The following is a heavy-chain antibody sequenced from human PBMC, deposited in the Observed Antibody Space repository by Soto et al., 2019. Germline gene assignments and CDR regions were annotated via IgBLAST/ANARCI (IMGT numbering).Heavy chain of an antibody. J-gene: IGHJ4*02. V-gene: IGHV1-18*01. CDR2: ISAYNGNT. CDR3: ARDSPPPRE. Sequence: VASVKVSCKASGYTFTSYHMTWVRQAPGQGLEWMGWISAYNGNTNYAQKLQGRVTMTTDTSTSTAYMELRSLRSDDTAVYYCARDSPPPREWGQGTLVTVSS. CDR1: GYTFTSYH.